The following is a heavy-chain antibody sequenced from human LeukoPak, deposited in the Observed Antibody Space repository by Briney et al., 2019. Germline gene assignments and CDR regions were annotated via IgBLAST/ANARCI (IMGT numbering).Heavy chain of an antibody. Sequence: GASVKVSCKASGYTFTGYYMDWVRQAPGQGLEWMGWINPNSGGTNYAQKFQGRVTMTRDTFISTAYMELSRLRSDDTAVYYCARDPVTEYDYYYMDVWGKGTTVTISS. CDR3: ARDPVTEYDYYYMDV. CDR2: INPNSGGT. CDR1: GYTFTGYY. D-gene: IGHD2-21*02. J-gene: IGHJ6*03. V-gene: IGHV1-2*02.